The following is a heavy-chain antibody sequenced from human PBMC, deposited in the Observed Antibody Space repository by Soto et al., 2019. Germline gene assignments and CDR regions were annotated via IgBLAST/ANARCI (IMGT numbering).Heavy chain of an antibody. Sequence: SETLSLTRTVSCDSIISGGYSWTWIRQSPGKGLEWIGYTYQSGSAYYNPSLKSRVTISVDRSKNQFSLNLTSVTAADTAVYYCARDYYGMDVWGQGTLVTVSS. CDR2: TYQSGSA. J-gene: IGHJ6*02. CDR1: CDSIISGGYS. CDR3: ARDYYGMDV. V-gene: IGHV4-30-2*06.